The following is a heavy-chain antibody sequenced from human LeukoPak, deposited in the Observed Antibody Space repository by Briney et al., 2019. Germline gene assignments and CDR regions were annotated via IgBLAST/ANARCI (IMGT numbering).Heavy chain of an antibody. V-gene: IGHV4-4*07. CDR2: ISGSGTI. J-gene: IGHJ4*02. CDR1: GGSIHSY. Sequence: PSETLSLTCTVSGGSIHSYWSWIRQPAGKGLEWIGRISGSGTITYNPALQSRLTISIDTSKNQFSLKLMSVTAADTAVYYCAREESADPRRVLWGQGTLVTVSS. CDR3: AREESADPRRVL.